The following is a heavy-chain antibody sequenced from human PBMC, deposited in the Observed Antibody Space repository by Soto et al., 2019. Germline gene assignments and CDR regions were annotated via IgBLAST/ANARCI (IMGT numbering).Heavy chain of an antibody. V-gene: IGHV4-59*08. Sequence: SETLSLTCTVSGGTIGSWYWSWIRQPPGKGLEWIGYIYYSGSTNCSPSLRSRVTISVDTSKNQFSLKLSSVTAADTAVYYCARRYGSAIDYWGQGTLVTVSS. D-gene: IGHD1-26*01. CDR3: ARRYGSAIDY. CDR1: GGTIGSWY. CDR2: IYYSGST. J-gene: IGHJ4*02.